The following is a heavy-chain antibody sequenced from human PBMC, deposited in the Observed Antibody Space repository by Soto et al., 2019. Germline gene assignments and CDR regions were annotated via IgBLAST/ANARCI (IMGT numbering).Heavy chain of an antibody. V-gene: IGHV3-53*02. Sequence: EVQLVETGGGLIQPGGSLRLSCAASGFTVSSNYMSWVRQAPGKGLEWVSVIYSGGSTYYADSVKGRFTISRDNSKNTLYLQMNSLRAEDTAVYYCARASCSGGSCYSGSDYASDIWGQGTMVTVSS. D-gene: IGHD2-15*01. CDR3: ARASCSGGSCYSGSDYASDI. CDR1: GFTVSSNY. CDR2: IYSGGST. J-gene: IGHJ3*02.